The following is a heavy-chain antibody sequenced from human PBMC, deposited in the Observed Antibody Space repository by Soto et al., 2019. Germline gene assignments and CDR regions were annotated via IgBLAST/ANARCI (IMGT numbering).Heavy chain of an antibody. CDR2: ITPIFGTA. V-gene: IGHV1-69*13. CDR3: ARDPACSGGSCRYYFDY. J-gene: IGHJ4*02. CDR1: GGTLSSYA. D-gene: IGHD2-15*01. Sequence: SVKVSCKASGGTLSSYAISWVRQAPGQGLEWMGGITPIFGTANYAQKFQGRVTITADESTSTAYMELSSLRSEDTAVYYCARDPACSGGSCRYYFDYWGQGTLVTVSS.